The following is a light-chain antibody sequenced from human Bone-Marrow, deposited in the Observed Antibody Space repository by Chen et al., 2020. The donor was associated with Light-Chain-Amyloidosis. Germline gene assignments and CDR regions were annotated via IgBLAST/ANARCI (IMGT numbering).Light chain of an antibody. J-gene: IGLJ3*02. CDR1: SSDVGIYNL. CDR3: CSYAGSSTWV. V-gene: IGLV2-23*02. Sequence: QAALTQPASVAGSPGQSITLSCPGTSSDVGIYNLVSWYQQHPGKAPKLMIYEVSKRPSGVSNRFSGSKSGNTASLTISGLQAEDEADYYCCSYAGSSTWVFGGGTKLTVL. CDR2: EVS.